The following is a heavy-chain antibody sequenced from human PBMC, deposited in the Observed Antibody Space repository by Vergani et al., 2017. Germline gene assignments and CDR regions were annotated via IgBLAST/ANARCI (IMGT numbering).Heavy chain of an antibody. CDR1: GGSISSGDYY. Sequence: QESGPGLVKPSQTLSLTCTVSGGSISSGDYYWSWIRQPPGKGLEWLAHIFSNDEKSYSTSLKSRLTISKDTSKSQVVLTMTNMDPVDTATYYCARIKETYYYDSSGYYYVDFDYWGQGTLVTVSS. CDR2: IFSNDEK. CDR3: ARIKETYYYDSSGYYYVDFDY. D-gene: IGHD3-22*01. V-gene: IGHV2-26*01. J-gene: IGHJ4*02.